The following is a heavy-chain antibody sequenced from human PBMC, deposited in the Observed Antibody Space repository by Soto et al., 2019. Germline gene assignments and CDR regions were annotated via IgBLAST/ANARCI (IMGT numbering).Heavy chain of an antibody. J-gene: IGHJ2*01. V-gene: IGHV3-9*01. Sequence: GGSLRLSCAASGFTLDDYAMHWVRQAPGKGLEWVSGISWNSGSIGYADSVKGRFTISRDNAKNSLYLQMNILRAEDTALYYCAKDIAAAGTRLRYFDLWGRGTLVTVSS. D-gene: IGHD6-13*01. CDR3: AKDIAAAGTRLRYFDL. CDR2: ISWNSGSI. CDR1: GFTLDDYA.